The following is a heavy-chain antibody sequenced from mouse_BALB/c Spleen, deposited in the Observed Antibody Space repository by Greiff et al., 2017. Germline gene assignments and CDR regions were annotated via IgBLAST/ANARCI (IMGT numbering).Heavy chain of an antibody. V-gene: IGHV2-6-4*01. CDR1: GFSLSRYS. D-gene: IGHD2-2*01. CDR2: IWGGGST. J-gene: IGHJ3*01. CDR3: GHNGYAFAY. Sequence: VKVVESGPGLVAPSQSLSITCTVSGFSLSRYSVHWVRQPPGKGLEWLGMIWGGGSTDYNSALKSRLSISKDNSTSQVFLKMNSLQTDDTARYYCGHNGYAFAYWGQGTLVTVSA.